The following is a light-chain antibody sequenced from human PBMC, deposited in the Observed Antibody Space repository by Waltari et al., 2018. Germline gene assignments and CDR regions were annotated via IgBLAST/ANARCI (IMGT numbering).Light chain of an antibody. CDR3: FSAADNNLWV. Sequence: SSELTQPSSVSVSPGQTARNTCPGHVLTTNYVRWFQQNPGQAPLLVIYRDIQRPSGIPERFSGSTSGTTVTLTISGAQIEDEADYYCFSAADNNLWVFGGGTKLTVL. CDR1: VLTTNY. CDR2: RDI. V-gene: IGLV3-27*01. J-gene: IGLJ3*02.